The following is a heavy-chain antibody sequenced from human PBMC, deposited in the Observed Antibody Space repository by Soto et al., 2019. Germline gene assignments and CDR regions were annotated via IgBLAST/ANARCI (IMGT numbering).Heavy chain of an antibody. Sequence: GASVKVSCKASGYTFTSYYMHWVRQAPGQGLEWMGIINPSGGSTSYAQKFQGRVTMTRDTSTSTVYMELSSLRSEDTAVYYCARETGIAVAANNWFDPWGQGTLVTVSS. CDR1: GYTFTSYY. D-gene: IGHD6-19*01. J-gene: IGHJ5*02. CDR3: ARETGIAVAANNWFDP. CDR2: INPSGGST. V-gene: IGHV1-46*01.